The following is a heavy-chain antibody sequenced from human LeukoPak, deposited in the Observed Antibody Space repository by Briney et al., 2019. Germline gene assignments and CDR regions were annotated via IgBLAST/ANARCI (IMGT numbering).Heavy chain of an antibody. V-gene: IGHV4-59*01. CDR2: IYYSGST. CDR1: GGSISRYY. Sequence: SETLSLTCTVSGGSISRYYWSWIRQPPGKGLEWIGYIYYSGSTNYNPSLKSRVTISVDTSKNQFSLKLSSVTAADTAVYYCARRSYYYDSSGYYPFDYWGQGTLVTVSS. CDR3: ARRSYYYDSSGYYPFDY. J-gene: IGHJ4*02. D-gene: IGHD3-22*01.